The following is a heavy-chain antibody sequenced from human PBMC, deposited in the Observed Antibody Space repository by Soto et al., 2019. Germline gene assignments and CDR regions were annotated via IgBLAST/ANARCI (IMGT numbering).Heavy chain of an antibody. CDR3: ARVYCSTPTCYGYHAMDV. D-gene: IGHD2-2*01. V-gene: IGHV1-3*01. J-gene: IGHJ6*02. CDR1: GYTFSNYA. CDR2: INAGNGNT. Sequence: QAQLVQSGAEAKKPGASVKVSCKASGYTFSNYAMHWVRQAPGQRLEWMGWINAGNGNTKYSQNLQGRVAITRDTSASTAYLEVSSLRSEDTAVYYCARVYCSTPTCYGYHAMDVWGQGTTVTVSS.